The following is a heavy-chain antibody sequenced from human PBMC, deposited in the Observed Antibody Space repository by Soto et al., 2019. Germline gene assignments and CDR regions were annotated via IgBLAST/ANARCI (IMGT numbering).Heavy chain of an antibody. CDR1: GGSISSYY. D-gene: IGHD3-22*01. CDR2: IYYSGST. J-gene: IGHJ4*02. Sequence: TSETLSLTCTVSGGSISSYYWSWIRQPPGKGLEWIGYIYYSGSTNYNPSLKSRVTISVDTSKNQFSLKLSSVTAADTAVYYCARVSRGYYYDSSGYIDYWGQGTLVTVSS. CDR3: ARVSRGYYYDSSGYIDY. V-gene: IGHV4-59*01.